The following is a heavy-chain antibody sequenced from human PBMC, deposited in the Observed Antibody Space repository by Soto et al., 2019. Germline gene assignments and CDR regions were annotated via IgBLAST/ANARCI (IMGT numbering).Heavy chain of an antibody. Sequence: SETLSLTCSVSGGSIRSSSYYRGWIRQPPGKGLEWIGSIHKSGRTYYNPSLQSRVTVSGDTSKNQFSLKLSSVTAADTAMYYGATDGSATEREFAGCGQGTLVTV. J-gene: IGHJ1*01. V-gene: IGHV4-39*01. CDR3: ATDGSATEREFAG. CDR1: GGSIRSSSYY. CDR2: IHKSGRT.